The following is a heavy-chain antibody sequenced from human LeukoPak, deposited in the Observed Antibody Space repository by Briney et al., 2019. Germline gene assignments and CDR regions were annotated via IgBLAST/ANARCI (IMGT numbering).Heavy chain of an antibody. CDR1: GFTFSNYG. D-gene: IGHD4-23*01. V-gene: IGHV3-30*18. CDR2: ISYDGANK. Sequence: GGSLRLSCAASGFTFSNYGMHWVRQAPGKGLEWVAVISYDGANKYYAGSVRGRFTISKDNSKNTLYLQMNSLRAEDTAVYYCVKAPTVVTYWYFDLWGRGTLVTVSS. J-gene: IGHJ2*01. CDR3: VKAPTVVTYWYFDL.